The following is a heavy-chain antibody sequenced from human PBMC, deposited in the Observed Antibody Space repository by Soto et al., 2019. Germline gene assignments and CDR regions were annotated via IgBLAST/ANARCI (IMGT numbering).Heavy chain of an antibody. CDR1: GFTVSDNY. J-gene: IGHJ6*02. V-gene: IGHV3-53*01. CDR3: ARTRLYDASGYYYYYYGMDV. D-gene: IGHD3-22*01. Sequence: EVQLVASGGGVIQPGGSLRISCAASGFTVSDNYMSWIRQDPGKGLEWVSVIYSGGETYYADSVEGRFTISRDKSKNSLFLQMSSLRAEDTAVYFCARTRLYDASGYYYYYYGMDVWGQGTAVTVSS. CDR2: IYSGGET.